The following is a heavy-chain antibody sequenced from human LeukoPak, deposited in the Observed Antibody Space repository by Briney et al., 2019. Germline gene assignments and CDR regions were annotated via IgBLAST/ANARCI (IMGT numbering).Heavy chain of an antibody. Sequence: ASVKVSCKASGYTFTSYAMHWVRQAPGQRLEWMGWINAGNGNTKYSQKFQGRVTITRDTSASTAYMELSSLRSEDTAVYYCARMLFCFQAEDGIRDDAFDIWGQGTMVTVSS. D-gene: IGHD3/OR15-3a*01. CDR3: ARMLFCFQAEDGIRDDAFDI. CDR2: INAGNGNT. CDR1: GYTFTSYA. V-gene: IGHV1-3*01. J-gene: IGHJ3*02.